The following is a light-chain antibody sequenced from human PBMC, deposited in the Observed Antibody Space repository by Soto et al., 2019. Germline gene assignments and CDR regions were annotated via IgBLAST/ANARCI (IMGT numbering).Light chain of an antibody. Sequence: EIVLTQSPGTLSLSPGERATLSCRASQSVSSNCLAWYQQNPGQPPRLLIYGASGRATGIPDRFSGSGSGTDFTLTISRLEPEDFAVYYCQQYGDSRWTFGQGTKVDIK. J-gene: IGKJ1*01. V-gene: IGKV3-20*01. CDR3: QQYGDSRWT. CDR2: GAS. CDR1: QSVSSNC.